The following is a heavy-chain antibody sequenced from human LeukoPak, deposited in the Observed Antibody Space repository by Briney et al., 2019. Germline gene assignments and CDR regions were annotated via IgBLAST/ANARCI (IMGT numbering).Heavy chain of an antibody. D-gene: IGHD3-10*01. J-gene: IGHJ4*02. CDR3: RRGGTDKLLWFGELLSRAIDY. CDR1: GGSFSGYY. CDR2: INHSGST. Sequence: PSETLSLTCAVYGGSFSGYYWSWLRQPPGKGLEWIGEINHSGSTNYNPSLKSRVTISVDTSKNQFPLKLSSVTAADTAVYYCRRGGTDKLLWFGELLSRAIDYWGQGTLVTVSS. V-gene: IGHV4-34*01.